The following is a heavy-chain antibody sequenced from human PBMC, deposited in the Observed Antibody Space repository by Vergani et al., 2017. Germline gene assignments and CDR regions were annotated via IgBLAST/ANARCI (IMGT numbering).Heavy chain of an antibody. Sequence: QVQLQESGPGLVKPSETLSLTFAVYGGSFSGYYWSWIRQPPGKGLEWIGEINHSGSTNYNPSLKSRVTRSVDTSKNQFDLKLSSVTAADTAVYYCAKLGGTYYGYGGGNDYWGQGTLVTVSS. CDR3: AKLGGTYYGYGGGNDY. CDR1: GGSFSGYY. D-gene: IGHD5-12*01. CDR2: INHSGST. V-gene: IGHV4-34*10. J-gene: IGHJ4*02.